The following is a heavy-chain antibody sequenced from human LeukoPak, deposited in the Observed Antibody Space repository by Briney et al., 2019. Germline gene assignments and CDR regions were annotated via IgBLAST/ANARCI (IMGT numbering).Heavy chain of an antibody. J-gene: IGHJ4*02. CDR1: GGSISSYY. D-gene: IGHD3-3*01. CDR3: ARLDFWSGYPDY. Sequence: PSETLSLTCTVSGGSISSYYWSWIRQPAGKGLEWIGRIYTSGSTNYNPSLKSRVNMSVDTSKNKFSLKLSSVTAADTAVYYCARLDFWSGYPDYWGQGTLVTVSS. CDR2: IYTSGST. V-gene: IGHV4-4*07.